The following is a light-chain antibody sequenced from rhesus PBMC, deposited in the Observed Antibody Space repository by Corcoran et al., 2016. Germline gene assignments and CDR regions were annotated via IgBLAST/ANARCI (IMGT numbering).Light chain of an antibody. CDR1: ESVSSL. CDR3: YQHSNGYS. V-gene: IGKV3-10*01. CDR2: GAS. J-gene: IGKJ2*01. Sequence: QVILTQSPATLSLSPGERGTLTCRANESVSSLLAWYQQRPGQAPRLLIYGASTRAHGIPDRFSGSGSGTDFPLTISSLEPEDVGVSHCYQHSNGYSFGQGTKVEIK.